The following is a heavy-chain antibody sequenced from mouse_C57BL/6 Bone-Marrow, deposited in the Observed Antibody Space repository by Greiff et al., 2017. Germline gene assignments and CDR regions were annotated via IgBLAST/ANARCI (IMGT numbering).Heavy chain of an antibody. CDR1: GYSITSGYY. CDR2: ISYDGSN. J-gene: IGHJ4*01. D-gene: IGHD2-4*01. CDR3: ARDDYDDYYYAMDY. Sequence: ESGPGLVKPSQSLSLTCSVTGYSITSGYYWNWIRQFPGNKLEWMGYISYDGSNNYNPSLKNRISITRDTSKNQFFLKLNSVTTEDTATYYCARDDYDDYYYAMDYWGQGTSVTVSS. V-gene: IGHV3-6*01.